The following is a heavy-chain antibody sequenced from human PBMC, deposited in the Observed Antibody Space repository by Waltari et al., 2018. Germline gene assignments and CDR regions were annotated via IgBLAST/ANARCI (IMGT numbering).Heavy chain of an antibody. Sequence: QLQLQESGPGLVKPSETLSLTCTVSGGSISISSYYWGWIRQPPGKGLEWIGSIYYSGSTYYTPSLKSRVTISVDTSKNQFSLKLSSVTAADTAVYYCARYAYYDSSGYYQVFDYWGQGTLVTVSS. CDR3: ARYAYYDSSGYYQVFDY. D-gene: IGHD3-22*01. CDR2: IYYSGST. V-gene: IGHV4-39*01. CDR1: GGSISISSYY. J-gene: IGHJ4*02.